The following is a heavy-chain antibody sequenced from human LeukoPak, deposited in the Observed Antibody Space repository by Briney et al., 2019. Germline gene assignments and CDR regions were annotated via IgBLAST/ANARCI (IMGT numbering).Heavy chain of an antibody. D-gene: IGHD3-22*01. Sequence: GGSLRLSCAASGFTVSSNYMSWVRQAPGKGLEWVSVIYSGGSTYYADSVKGRFTISRDNSKNTLYLQMNSLRAEDTAVYYCAREYYYDSSGYYYVLNYYYYYYMDVWGKGTTVTISS. CDR1: GFTVSSNY. V-gene: IGHV3-53*01. CDR2: IYSGGST. CDR3: AREYYYDSSGYYYVLNYYYYYYMDV. J-gene: IGHJ6*03.